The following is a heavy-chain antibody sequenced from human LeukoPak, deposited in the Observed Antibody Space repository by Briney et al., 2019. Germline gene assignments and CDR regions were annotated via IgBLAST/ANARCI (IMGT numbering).Heavy chain of an antibody. J-gene: IGHJ5*02. V-gene: IGHV3-30*18. CDR2: ISYDGSNK. D-gene: IGHD3-10*01. CDR3: AKDGSWGALWFGDKGRFDP. Sequence: GGSLRLSRAASGFTFSSYGMHWVRQAPGKGLEWVAVISYDGSNKYYADSVKGRFTISRDNSKNTLYLQMNSLRAEDTAVYYCAKDGSWGALWFGDKGRFDPWGQGTLVTVSS. CDR1: GFTFSSYG.